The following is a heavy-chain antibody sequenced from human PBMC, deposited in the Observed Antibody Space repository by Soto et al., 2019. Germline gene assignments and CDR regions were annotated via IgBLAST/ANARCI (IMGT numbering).Heavy chain of an antibody. J-gene: IGHJ5*02. CDR3: ARGGGTILAPLP. V-gene: IGHV1-2*02. Sequence: QVQLVQSGAEVKKPGASVKVSCKASGYTFTGYFMHWVRQAPGQGLEGMGWINSNRGATKYAQKFQGRVTLSRDTSISTAYMELSGLRSDDTAVYYCARGGGTILAPLPWGQGTLVTVSS. CDR2: INSNRGAT. D-gene: IGHD3-3*01. CDR1: GYTFTGYF.